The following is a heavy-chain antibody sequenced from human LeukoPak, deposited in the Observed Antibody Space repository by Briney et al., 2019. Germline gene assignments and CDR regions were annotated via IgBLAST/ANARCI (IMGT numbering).Heavy chain of an antibody. J-gene: IGHJ4*02. Sequence: SETLSLTCTVSGGSISSYYWSWIRQPAGKGLEWIGRIYTSGSTNYNPSLKSRVTMSVDTSKNQFPLKLSSVTAADTAVYYCATHERTMVRGVTTYYFDYWGQGTLVTVSS. CDR2: IYTSGST. CDR1: GGSISSYY. V-gene: IGHV4-4*07. D-gene: IGHD3-10*01. CDR3: ATHERTMVRGVTTYYFDY.